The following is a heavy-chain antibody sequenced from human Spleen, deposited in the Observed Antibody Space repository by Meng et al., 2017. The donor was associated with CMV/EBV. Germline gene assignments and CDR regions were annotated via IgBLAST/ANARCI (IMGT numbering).Heavy chain of an antibody. CDR3: TRTWLTGDTYYFDF. J-gene: IGHJ4*02. CDR2: IRSKSYGGTT. D-gene: IGHD7-27*01. V-gene: IGHV3-49*04. Sequence: GGSLRLSCAASGFTFTDYAIHWVRQAPGKGLEWVSFIRSKSYGGTTLYAASVKGRFTISRDDSKGVAYLQMNSLRTEDTAIYYCTRTWLTGDTYYFDFWGQGTLVTVSS. CDR1: GFTFTDYA.